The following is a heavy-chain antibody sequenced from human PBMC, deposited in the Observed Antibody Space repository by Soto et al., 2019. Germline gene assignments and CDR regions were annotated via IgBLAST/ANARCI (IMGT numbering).Heavy chain of an antibody. Sequence: SETLSLTCTVSGVSISSYYWSWIRQPPGKGLEWIGYIYYSGSTNYNPSLKSRVTISVDTSKNQFSLKLSSVTAADTAVYYCARLIICSSTSCYGGYWFDPWGQGTLVTVSS. CDR2: IYYSGST. V-gene: IGHV4-59*08. D-gene: IGHD2-2*01. J-gene: IGHJ5*02. CDR3: ARLIICSSTSCYGGYWFDP. CDR1: GVSISSYY.